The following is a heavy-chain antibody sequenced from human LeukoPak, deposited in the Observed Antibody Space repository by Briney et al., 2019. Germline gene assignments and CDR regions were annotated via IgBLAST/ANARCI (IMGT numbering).Heavy chain of an antibody. V-gene: IGHV3-21*01. CDR3: AREGTGTANDY. J-gene: IGHJ4*02. Sequence: GGSLRLSCAASGFPFSSYSMNWVRQAPGKGLEWVSSISSSSSYIYYADSVKGRFTISRHNAKNSLFLQMNSLRAEDTAVYYCAREGTGTANDYWDQGTLVTVSS. CDR2: ISSSSSYI. CDR1: GFPFSSYS. D-gene: IGHD6-13*01.